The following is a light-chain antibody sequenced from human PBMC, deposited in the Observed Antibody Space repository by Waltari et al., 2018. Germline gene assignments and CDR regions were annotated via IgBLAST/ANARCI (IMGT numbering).Light chain of an antibody. CDR1: RSKIGPNY. Sequence: QSVLTQPPSASGTPGQRATISCFGRRSKIGPNYVSWYQQFPGTAPKLLISRNNQRPSGVPDRFSGYKSGTSAALAISGLRSEDEADYYCAAWDDRLDGAVVGGGTELTVL. V-gene: IGLV1-47*01. J-gene: IGLJ3*02. CDR3: AAWDDRLDGAV. CDR2: RNN.